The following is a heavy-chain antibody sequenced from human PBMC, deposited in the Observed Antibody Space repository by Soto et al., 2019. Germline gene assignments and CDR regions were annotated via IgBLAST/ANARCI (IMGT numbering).Heavy chain of an antibody. J-gene: IGHJ4*02. D-gene: IGHD2-2*01. CDR2: ISDHTYHT. CDR3: AKCLGGIVVVPAAKVVANYFDY. Sequence: EVQLLESGGGLVQPGGSLRLSCVASGFTFSSHAMGWVRQAPGKGLEWVSGISDHTYHTYYADSVRGRFTISRDNSKNTLYLQMNSLRAEDTAVYYCAKCLGGIVVVPAAKVVANYFDYWGQGTLVTVSS. CDR1: GFTFSSHA. V-gene: IGHV3-23*01.